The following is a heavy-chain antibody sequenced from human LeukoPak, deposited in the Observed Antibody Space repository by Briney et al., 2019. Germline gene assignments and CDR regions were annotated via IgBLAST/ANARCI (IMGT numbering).Heavy chain of an antibody. V-gene: IGHV3-64*01. CDR1: GFTFTSYA. Sequence: LSGGSLRLSCAAAGFTFTSYAMHWGRPAPGKGLEYVWSTISNGSSTNYANSVKGRFTISRDNSKNTLYLQMGSLGAEDMAVYYCARVGGDSSSYYYYFDYWGQGTLVTVSS. J-gene: IGHJ4*02. CDR3: ARVGGDSSSYYYYFDY. D-gene: IGHD3-22*01. CDR2: TISNGSST.